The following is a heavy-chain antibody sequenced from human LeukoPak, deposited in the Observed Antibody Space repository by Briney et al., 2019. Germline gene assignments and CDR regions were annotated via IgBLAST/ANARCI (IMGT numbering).Heavy chain of an antibody. CDR3: ARFVLGYCSGGSCYSGGSDWFDP. Sequence: SETLSLTCTVSGGSISSSSYYWGWIRQPPGKGLEWIGSIYYSGSTYYNPSLKSRVTISVDTSKNQFSLKLSSVTAADTAVYYCARFVLGYCSGGSCYSGGSDWFDPWGQGTLVTVSS. D-gene: IGHD2-15*01. J-gene: IGHJ5*02. CDR2: IYYSGST. V-gene: IGHV4-39*01. CDR1: GGSISSSSYY.